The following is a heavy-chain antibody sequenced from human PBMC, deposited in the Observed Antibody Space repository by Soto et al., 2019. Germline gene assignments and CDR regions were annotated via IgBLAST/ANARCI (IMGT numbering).Heavy chain of an antibody. CDR3: ARVRLPQLYCISTSCYQNWFDP. J-gene: IGHJ5*02. CDR2: ISAYNGNT. CDR1: GYTFTSYG. V-gene: IGHV1-18*01. D-gene: IGHD2-2*01. Sequence: GASVKVSCKASGYTFTSYGISWVRQAPGQGLEWMGWISAYNGNTNYAQKLQGRVTMTTDTSTSTAYMELRSLRSDDTAVYYCARVRLPQLYCISTSCYQNWFDPWGQGTLVTVSS.